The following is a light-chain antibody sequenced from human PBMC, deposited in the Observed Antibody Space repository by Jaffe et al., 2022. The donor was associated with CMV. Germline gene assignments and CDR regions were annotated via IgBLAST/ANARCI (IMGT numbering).Light chain of an antibody. CDR2: DAS. CDR3: QYYDDLPPIA. CDR1: QDIGNF. Sequence: DIQMTQSPSSLSASVGDKVTISCQASQDIGNFLNWYQQKPGKAPKLLIFDASNLETGVPSRFSGSGSGTDFTFTISSLQPEDIATYFCQYYDDLPPIAFGQGTRLDIK. J-gene: IGKJ5*01. V-gene: IGKV1-33*01.